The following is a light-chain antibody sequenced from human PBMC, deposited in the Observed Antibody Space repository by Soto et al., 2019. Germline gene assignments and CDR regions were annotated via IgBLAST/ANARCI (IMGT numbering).Light chain of an antibody. CDR1: QSVSSSY. Sequence: EIVLTQSPGTLSLSPGERATLSCRASQSVSSSYLAWYQQKPGQAPRLLIYGASSRATGIPDRFRGSGSGTDFTLTISRLEPEDFAVYYCQQYGSSHSFGQGTKVEIK. J-gene: IGKJ1*01. V-gene: IGKV3-20*01. CDR2: GAS. CDR3: QQYGSSHS.